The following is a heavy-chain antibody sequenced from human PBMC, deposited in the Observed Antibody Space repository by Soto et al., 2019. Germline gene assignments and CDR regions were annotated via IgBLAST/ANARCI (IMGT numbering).Heavy chain of an antibody. V-gene: IGHV5-51*01. CDR1: GYSLTSYW. Sequence: PVESLKISCKGSGYSLTSYWIGWVRQMPWKGLEWMGIIYPGDSDTRYSPSFQGQVTISADKSISTAYLQWSSLKASDTAMYYCAILPEFPDYGDYVDWFDPWGQGTLVTVSS. CDR2: IYPGDSDT. D-gene: IGHD4-17*01. J-gene: IGHJ5*02. CDR3: AILPEFPDYGDYVDWFDP.